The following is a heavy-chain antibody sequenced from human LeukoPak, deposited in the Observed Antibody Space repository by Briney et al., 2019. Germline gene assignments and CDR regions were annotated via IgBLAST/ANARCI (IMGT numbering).Heavy chain of an antibody. J-gene: IGHJ4*02. CDR2: ISSSSSTI. CDR3: GRDVSDTVVVITHNFDF. Sequence: PGGSLRLSCAASGFTFSSYSMNWVRQAPGKGLEWVSYISSSSSTIYYADSVKGRFTISRDNSKNTLFLQMSSLRVEDTAVYYCGRDVSDTVVVITHNFDFWGQGTLVTVSS. V-gene: IGHV3-48*01. D-gene: IGHD3-22*01. CDR1: GFTFSSYS.